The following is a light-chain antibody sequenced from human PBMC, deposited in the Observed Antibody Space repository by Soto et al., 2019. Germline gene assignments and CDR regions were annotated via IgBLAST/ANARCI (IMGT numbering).Light chain of an antibody. J-gene: IGLJ1*01. V-gene: IGLV2-14*01. CDR1: SSDVGGYNY. CDR2: EVT. Sequence: QSALTQPGSVSGSPGQSITISCTGTSSDVGGYNYVSWYQQHPGKAPKLMIYEVTNRPSGVSSRFSGSKSGNTASLTISGLQAEDGADYYCCSFTSGNTAYVFGTGTKVTVL. CDR3: CSFTSGNTAYV.